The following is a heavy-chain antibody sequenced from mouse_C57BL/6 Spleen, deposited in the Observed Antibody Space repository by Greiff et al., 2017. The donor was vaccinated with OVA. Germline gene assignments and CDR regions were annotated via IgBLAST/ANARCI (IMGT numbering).Heavy chain of an antibody. J-gene: IGHJ3*01. Sequence: VQLQQSGTVLARPGASVKMSCKTSGYTFTSYWMHWVKQRPGPGLEWIGAIYPGNSDTSYNQKFKGKAKLTAVTSASTAYMELSSLTNEDSAVYYCTGDYYGSSSFAYWGQGTLVTVSA. CDR1: GYTFTSYW. CDR3: TGDYYGSSSFAY. V-gene: IGHV1-5*01. CDR2: IYPGNSDT. D-gene: IGHD1-1*01.